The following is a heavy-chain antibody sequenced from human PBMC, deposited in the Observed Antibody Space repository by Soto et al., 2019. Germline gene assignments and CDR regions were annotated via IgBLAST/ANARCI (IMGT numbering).Heavy chain of an antibody. Sequence: QVQLVQSGAEVKKPGASVKVSCKASGYTFTGYYMHWVRQAPGQGLEWMGWINPNSGGTNYAQKFQGRVTMTRDTSISTAYMEMSRLRSDDTAVYYCARGLGYCSSTSCQTSRQGFIPWGQGTLVTVSS. CDR2: INPNSGGT. D-gene: IGHD2-2*01. V-gene: IGHV1-2*02. CDR3: ARGLGYCSSTSCQTSRQGFIP. J-gene: IGHJ5*02. CDR1: GYTFTGYY.